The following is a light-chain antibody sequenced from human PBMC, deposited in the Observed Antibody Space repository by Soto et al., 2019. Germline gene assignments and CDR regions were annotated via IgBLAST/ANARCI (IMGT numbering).Light chain of an antibody. CDR1: QSISSW. CDR2: DAS. V-gene: IGKV1-5*01. J-gene: IGKJ1*01. Sequence: DILMTQSPSTLSASVGDRVTITCRASQSISSWLAWYQQKSGKAPHLLIYDASTLESGVPSRFSGSGSGTESSLTISSLQPDDFATYYCQEYESHLRTFGPGTKVEI. CDR3: QEYESHLRT.